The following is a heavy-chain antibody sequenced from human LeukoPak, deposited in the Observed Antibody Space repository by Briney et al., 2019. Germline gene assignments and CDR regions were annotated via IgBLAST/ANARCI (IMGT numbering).Heavy chain of an antibody. J-gene: IGHJ5*02. CDR1: GFTFSSYW. CDR3: SSFPQHCGLPRLERFDP. CDR2: INSDGSST. Sequence: PGGSLRLSCAASGFTFSSYWMHWVRQAPGKGLVWVSRINSDGSSTSYADSVKGRCTISRDNAKNTLYLQMNSLRAGDTAVYYCSSFPQHCGLPRLERFDPWGQGPLVTVSS. V-gene: IGHV3-74*01. D-gene: IGHD1-26*01.